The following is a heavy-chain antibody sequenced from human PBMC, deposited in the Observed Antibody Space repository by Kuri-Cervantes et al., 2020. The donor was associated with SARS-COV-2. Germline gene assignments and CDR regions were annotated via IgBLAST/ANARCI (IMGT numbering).Heavy chain of an antibody. Sequence: GESLEISWAASGFTFSSYAMSWVRQAPGKGLEWVPFIYGAAYTKYADSVKGRFTIPSDNSRNTLYLQMNSLRGEDTAVYYCVMVGWEERRGPEGWGQGTLVTVSS. D-gene: IGHD1-1*01. CDR3: VMVGWEERRGPEG. CDR2: IYGAAYT. V-gene: IGHV3-66*01. CDR1: GFTFSSYA. J-gene: IGHJ4*02.